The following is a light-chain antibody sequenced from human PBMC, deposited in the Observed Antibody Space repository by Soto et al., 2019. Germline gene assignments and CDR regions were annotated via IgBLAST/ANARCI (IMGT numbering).Light chain of an antibody. V-gene: IGLV1-44*01. CDR2: NNN. J-gene: IGLJ1*01. CDR3: AAWDDSLNTYV. CDR1: SLNIGTYN. Sequence: QSVLTQPTSASGTPGQRVTISCSGSSLNIGTYNVNWYRQLPGTAPKLLIHNNNERPSGVPDRFSGSKPGTSASLAISGLQSEDEADYYCAAWDDSLNTYVFGIGNKVTVL.